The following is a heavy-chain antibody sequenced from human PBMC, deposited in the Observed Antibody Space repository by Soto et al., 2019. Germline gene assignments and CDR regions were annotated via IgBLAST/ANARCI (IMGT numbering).Heavy chain of an antibody. D-gene: IGHD2-15*01. Sequence: SVKVSCKASGGTFSSYAISWVRQAPGQGLEWMGGIIPIFGTANYAQKFQGRVTITADESTSTAYMELSSLRSEDTAVYYCARAGVVAATHLGPDYYYYGMDAWGQGTTVTVSS. V-gene: IGHV1-69*13. CDR2: IIPIFGTA. CDR3: ARAGVVAATHLGPDYYYYGMDA. J-gene: IGHJ6*02. CDR1: GGTFSSYA.